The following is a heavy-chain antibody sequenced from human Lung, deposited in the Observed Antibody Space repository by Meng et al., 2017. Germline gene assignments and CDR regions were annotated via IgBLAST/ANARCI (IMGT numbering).Heavy chain of an antibody. CDR2: VNPNNGGT. CDR3: ASYCRGTSCATY. Sequence: QVQLVQSGAEGKKPGASAKVPCKASGYTFTGSYMHWVRQAPGQGLEWMGRVNPNNGGTNYAQKFQGRVTMTRDTSISTAYLELSRLTSDDTAVYYCASYCRGTSCATYWGQGSLVTVSS. J-gene: IGHJ4*02. CDR1: GYTFTGSY. V-gene: IGHV1-2*06. D-gene: IGHD2-15*01.